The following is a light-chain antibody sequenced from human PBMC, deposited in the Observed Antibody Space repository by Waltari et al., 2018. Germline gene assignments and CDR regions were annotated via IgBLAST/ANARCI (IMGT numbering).Light chain of an antibody. CDR2: EVS. Sequence: QSALTQPASVSGSPGQSITISCTGTSSDVGGYNYVSWFQQHPGKAPKLMIYEVSYRPSGVSNRVSGSKSGNTASLTISGLQAEDEADYYCSSYTSSTTGVFGTGTKVTVL. CDR3: SSYTSSTTGV. J-gene: IGLJ1*01. CDR1: SSDVGGYNY. V-gene: IGLV2-14*01.